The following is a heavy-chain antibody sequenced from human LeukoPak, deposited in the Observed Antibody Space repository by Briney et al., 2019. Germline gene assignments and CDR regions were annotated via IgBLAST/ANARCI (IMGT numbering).Heavy chain of an antibody. CDR3: ARGYIPYYFDY. Sequence: SETLSLTCTVSGGSISSGDYYWSWLRQPPGKGLEWIGYIYYSGSTYYNPSLKSPVTISVDTSKNQFSLKLSSVTAADTAVYYCARGYIPYYFDYWGQGTLVTVSS. D-gene: IGHD5-24*01. CDR1: GGSISSGDYY. CDR2: IYYSGST. V-gene: IGHV4-30-4*02. J-gene: IGHJ4*02.